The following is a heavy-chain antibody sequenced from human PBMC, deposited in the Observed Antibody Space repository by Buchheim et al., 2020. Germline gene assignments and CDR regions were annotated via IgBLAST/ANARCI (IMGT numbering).Heavy chain of an antibody. CDR1: GFTFSSYS. Sequence: EVQLVESGGGLVQPGGSLRLSCAASGFTFSSYSMNWVRQAPGKGVEWVSYISSSSSTIYYADSVKGRFTISRDNAKNSQYLQMNSLRAEDTAVYYCARVDSSGWYYFDYWGQGTL. D-gene: IGHD6-19*01. CDR2: ISSSSSTI. V-gene: IGHV3-48*01. CDR3: ARVDSSGWYYFDY. J-gene: IGHJ4*02.